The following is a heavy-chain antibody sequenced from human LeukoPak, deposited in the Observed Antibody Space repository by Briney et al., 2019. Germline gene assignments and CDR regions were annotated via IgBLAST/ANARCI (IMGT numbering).Heavy chain of an antibody. CDR1: GFTFSYYW. D-gene: IGHD2/OR15-2a*01. V-gene: IGHV3-74*01. Sequence: GGSLRLSCAASGFTFSYYWMHWVRQAPGKGLVWVSRIHHDGSSTTYADSVKGRFTISRDNAKNTLYLQMNSLRAEDTAVYYCARAPYTTGRGYYFDYWGQGALVTVSS. CDR2: IHHDGSST. CDR3: ARAPYTTGRGYYFDY. J-gene: IGHJ4*02.